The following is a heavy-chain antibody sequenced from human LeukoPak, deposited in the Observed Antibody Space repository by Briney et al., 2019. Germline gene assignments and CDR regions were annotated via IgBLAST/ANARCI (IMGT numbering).Heavy chain of an antibody. CDR3: ARGAAWYYDSSGYRTLLDY. CDR2: ISYDGSNK. CDR1: GFTFSNYA. D-gene: IGHD3-22*01. Sequence: GGSLRLSCAASGFTFSNYALHWVRQAPGKGLEWVAVISYDGSNKFYADSVRGRFTISRDSSKNTLFLQMNSLRSEDTAVYYCARGAAWYYDSSGYRTLLDYWGQGTLVTVSS. V-gene: IGHV3-30*04. J-gene: IGHJ4*02.